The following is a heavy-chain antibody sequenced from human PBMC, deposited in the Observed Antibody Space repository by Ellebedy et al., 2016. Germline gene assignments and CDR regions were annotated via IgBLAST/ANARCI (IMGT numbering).Heavy chain of an antibody. CDR2: IKKDGSEE. V-gene: IGHV3-7*04. CDR1: GIMFSSYW. J-gene: IGHJ5*02. D-gene: IGHD5-12*01. Sequence: GESLKISXVGPGIMFSSYWMNWVRQAPGKGLEWVAIIKKDGSEEYYADSVKGRFTISRDNAKSSLYLQMNSLRVDDTAVYYCAGGSGYLVTSWGQGTRVAVSS. CDR3: AGGSGYLVTS.